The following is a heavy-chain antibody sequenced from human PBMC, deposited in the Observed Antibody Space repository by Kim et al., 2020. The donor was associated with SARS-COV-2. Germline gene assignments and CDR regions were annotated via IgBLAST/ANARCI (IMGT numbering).Heavy chain of an antibody. J-gene: IGHJ4*02. V-gene: IGHV4-39*01. CDR3: ARHILSGWYLDD. D-gene: IGHD6-19*01. Sequence: YDHPSVRSVVTMSVDTSKNQFSLKLSSVTAADTAVYYCARHILSGWYLDDWGQGTLVTVSS.